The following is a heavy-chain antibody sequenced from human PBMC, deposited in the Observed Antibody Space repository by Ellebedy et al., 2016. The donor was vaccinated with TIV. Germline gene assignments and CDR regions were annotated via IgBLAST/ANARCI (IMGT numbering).Heavy chain of an antibody. D-gene: IGHD5-18*01. Sequence: AASVKVSCKASGYTFTSYGISWVRQAPGQGLEWMGWISAYNGNTNYAQKLQGRVTMTTDTSTSTAYMGLRSLRSDDTAVYYCARDIRGYSYAKPDWFDPWGQGTLVTVSS. CDR2: ISAYNGNT. CDR3: ARDIRGYSYAKPDWFDP. J-gene: IGHJ5*02. V-gene: IGHV1-18*01. CDR1: GYTFTSYG.